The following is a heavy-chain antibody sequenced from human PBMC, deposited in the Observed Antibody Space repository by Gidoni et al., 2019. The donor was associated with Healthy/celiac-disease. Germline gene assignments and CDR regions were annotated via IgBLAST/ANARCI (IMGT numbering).Heavy chain of an antibody. CDR1: GYTFTSYA. CDR2: INAGNGNT. D-gene: IGHD2-15*01. Sequence: QVQLVQSGAEVKKPGASVKVSCKDSGYTFTSYAMHWVHQAPGQRLEWMGWINAGNGNTKYSQKFQGRVTITRDTSASTAYMELSSLRSEDTAVYYCASTAPGYCSGGSCYSGYYMDVWGKGTTVTVSS. J-gene: IGHJ6*03. V-gene: IGHV1-3*01. CDR3: ASTAPGYCSGGSCYSGYYMDV.